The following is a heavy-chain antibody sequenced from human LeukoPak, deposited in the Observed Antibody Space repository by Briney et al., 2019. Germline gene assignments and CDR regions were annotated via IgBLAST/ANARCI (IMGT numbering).Heavy chain of an antibody. CDR2: ISYDGSNK. Sequence: PGRSLRLSCAASGFTFSSYGMHWVRQAPGKGLEWVAVISYDGSNKYYADSVKGRFTISRDNSKNTLYLQMNSLRAEDTAVYYCARDLSYYFDYWGQGTLVTVSS. CDR1: GFTFSSYG. CDR3: ARDLSYYFDY. J-gene: IGHJ4*02. V-gene: IGHV3-30*19.